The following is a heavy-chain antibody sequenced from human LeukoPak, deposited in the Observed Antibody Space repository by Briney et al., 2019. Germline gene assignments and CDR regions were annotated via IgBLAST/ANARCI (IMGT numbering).Heavy chain of an antibody. CDR1: GGSFSGYY. CDR3: ARGRYSYRA. V-gene: IGHV4-34*01. Sequence: SETLSLTCAVYGGSFSGYYWSWIRQPPGKGLEWIGEINHSGSTNYNPSLKSRVTISVDTSKNQFSLKLCSVTAADTAVYYCARGRYSYRAWGQGTLVTVSS. CDR2: INHSGST. J-gene: IGHJ4*02. D-gene: IGHD5-18*01.